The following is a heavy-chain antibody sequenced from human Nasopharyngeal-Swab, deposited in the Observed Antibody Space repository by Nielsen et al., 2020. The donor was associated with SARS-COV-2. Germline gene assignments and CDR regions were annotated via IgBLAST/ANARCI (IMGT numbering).Heavy chain of an antibody. Sequence: GGSLRLSCAASGFTFSSYSMNWVRQAPGKGLEWVSSISSSSSYIYHADSVKGRFTISRDNAKDSLYLQMNSLRAEDTAVYYCARWDYSNYDLDYWGRGTLVTDSS. V-gene: IGHV3-21*01. CDR2: ISSSSSYI. J-gene: IGHJ4*02. CDR1: GFTFSSYS. CDR3: ARWDYSNYDLDY. D-gene: IGHD4-11*01.